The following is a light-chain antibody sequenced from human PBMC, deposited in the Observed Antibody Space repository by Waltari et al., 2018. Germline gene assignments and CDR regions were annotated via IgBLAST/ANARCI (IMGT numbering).Light chain of an antibody. CDR2: GVN. V-gene: IGLV2-23*02. CDR1: SSAIGSYNV. J-gene: IGLJ3*02. Sequence: QSALTQPASVSGSRGQSITISCTGSSSAIGSYNVVSWYHHHPGKAPKLLIYGVNNRPSGVSNRFSGSKSGNTASLTISGLQAEDEADYYCSSYAGSVVFGGGTKLTVL. CDR3: SSYAGSVV.